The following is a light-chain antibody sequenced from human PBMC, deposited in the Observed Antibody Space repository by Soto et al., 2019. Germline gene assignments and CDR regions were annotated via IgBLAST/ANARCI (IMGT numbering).Light chain of an antibody. CDR3: QQYGSSPYT. J-gene: IGKJ2*01. CDR1: QSVSSNY. CDR2: GAS. V-gene: IGKV3-20*01. Sequence: ELVLTQSPGTLSLSPGEIATLSCRASQSVSSNYLAWYQQKPGQAPRLLIYGASSRATGIPDRFSGSGSGTDFTLTISSLEPEDFAVFYCQQYGSSPYTFGQGTKLEIK.